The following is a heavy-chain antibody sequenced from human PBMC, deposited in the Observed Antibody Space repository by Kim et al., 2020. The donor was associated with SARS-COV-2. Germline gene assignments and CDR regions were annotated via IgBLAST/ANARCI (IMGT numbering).Heavy chain of an antibody. CDR3: ARLSLFGVIY. V-gene: IGHV4-39*01. J-gene: IGHJ4*02. Sequence: SETLSLTCSVSGDSITTTSYYWGWIRQPPGKGLEWIGSIYYTGSTHYSPSLQSRVTISEDTPKNQFSLKVSSVTAADTAVYYCARLSLFGVIYWGQGTLVPVSS. CDR1: GDSITTTSYY. CDR2: IYYTGST. D-gene: IGHD3-3*01.